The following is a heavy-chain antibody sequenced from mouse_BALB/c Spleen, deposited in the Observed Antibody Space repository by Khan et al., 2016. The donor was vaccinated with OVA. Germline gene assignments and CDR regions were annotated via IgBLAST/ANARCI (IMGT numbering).Heavy chain of an antibody. CDR3: ARNIYYGTGDYAMDY. J-gene: IGHJ4*01. CDR2: ISTYSGNT. CDR1: GYTFTEYA. D-gene: IGHD2-1*01. V-gene: IGHV1S137*01. Sequence: QMQLEESGPELVRPGVSVKISCKGSGYTFTEYAMYWVKQSHAKSLEWIGVISTYSGNTNYNQKFKGKATMTVDKYSSTAYMELARLTSEDSAIYYCARNIYYGTGDYAMDYWGQGTSVTVSS.